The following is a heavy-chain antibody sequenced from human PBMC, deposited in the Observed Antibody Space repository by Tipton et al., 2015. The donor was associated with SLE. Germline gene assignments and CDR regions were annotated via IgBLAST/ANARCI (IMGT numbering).Heavy chain of an antibody. Sequence: GLVKPSETLSLTCIVSGGSISSSYWSWIRRPPGKGLEWIGYIYYSGSTNYNPSLNSRVTISVDTSKNQFSLKLSSVTAADTALYYCVRIDSRKMFHWGQGTLVTVSS. D-gene: IGHD1-14*01. V-gene: IGHV4-59*01. CDR2: IYYSGST. CDR1: GGSISSSY. J-gene: IGHJ4*02. CDR3: VRIDSRKMFH.